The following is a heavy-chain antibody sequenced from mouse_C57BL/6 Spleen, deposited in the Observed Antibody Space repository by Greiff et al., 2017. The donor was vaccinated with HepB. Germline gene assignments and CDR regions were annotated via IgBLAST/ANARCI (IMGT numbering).Heavy chain of an antibody. Sequence: EVQRVESGPELVKPGDSVKISCKASGYSFTGYFMNWVMQSHGKSLEWIGRINPYNGDTFYNQKFKGKATLTVDKSSSTAHMELRSLTSEDSAVYYCARLGIYYDYGGYFDVWGTGTTVTVSS. CDR3: ARLGIYYDYGGYFDV. J-gene: IGHJ1*03. D-gene: IGHD2-4*01. V-gene: IGHV1-20*01. CDR1: GYSFTGYF. CDR2: INPYNGDT.